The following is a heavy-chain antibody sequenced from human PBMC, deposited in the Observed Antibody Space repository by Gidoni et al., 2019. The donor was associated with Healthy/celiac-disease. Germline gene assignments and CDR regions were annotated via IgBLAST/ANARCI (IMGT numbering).Heavy chain of an antibody. CDR2: ISSSSSTI. CDR3: ARCSTPDVMELWCTVDY. D-gene: IGHD1-26*01. J-gene: IGHJ4*02. V-gene: IGHV3-48*02. CDR1: GFTFSSYS. Sequence: EVQLVESGGGLVQPGGSLRLFCAASGFTFSSYSMNWVRQAPGKGLEWVSYISSSSSTIYYADSVKGRFTISRDNAKNSLYLQMNSLRDEDTAVYYCARCSTPDVMELWCTVDYWGQGTLVTVSS.